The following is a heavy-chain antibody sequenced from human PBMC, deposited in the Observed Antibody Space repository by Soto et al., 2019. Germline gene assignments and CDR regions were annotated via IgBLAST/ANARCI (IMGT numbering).Heavy chain of an antibody. D-gene: IGHD5-12*01. CDR2: IWYDGSNK. Sequence: GGSLRLSCAASGFTFSSYGMHWVRQAPGKGLEWVAVIWYDGSNKYYADSVKGRFTISRDNSKNTLYLQMNSLRAEDTAVYYCARARLDIVATMTYYYYGMDVWGQGTTVTVSS. V-gene: IGHV3-33*01. CDR1: GFTFSSYG. CDR3: ARARLDIVATMTYYYYGMDV. J-gene: IGHJ6*02.